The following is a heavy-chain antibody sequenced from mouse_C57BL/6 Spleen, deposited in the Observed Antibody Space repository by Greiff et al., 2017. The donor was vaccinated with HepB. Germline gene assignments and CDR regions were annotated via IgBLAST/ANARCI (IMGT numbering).Heavy chain of an antibody. J-gene: IGHJ2*01. CDR2: IWSGGST. CDR1: GFSLTSYG. D-gene: IGHD4-1*01. Sequence: QVQLQQSGPGLVQPSQSLSITCTVSGFSLTSYGVHWVRQSPGKGLEWLGVIWSGGSTDYNAAFISRLSISKDNSKSQVFFKMNSLQADDTAIYYCARERSPSTGFLDYWGQGTTLTVSS. V-gene: IGHV2-2*01. CDR3: ARERSPSTGFLDY.